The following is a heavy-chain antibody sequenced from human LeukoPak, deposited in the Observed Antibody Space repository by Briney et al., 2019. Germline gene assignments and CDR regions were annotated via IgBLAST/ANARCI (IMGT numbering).Heavy chain of an antibody. CDR1: GYTFTGYY. V-gene: IGHV1-2*02. CDR2: INPNSGGT. D-gene: IGHD3-3*01. CDR3: ARGRHVLRFLEWFLHYFDY. J-gene: IGHJ4*02. Sequence: GASVKVSCKASGYTFTGYYMHWVRQAPGQGLEWMGWINPNSGGTNYAQKFQGRVTMTRDTSISTAYMELSSLRSEDTAVYYCARGRHVLRFLEWFLHYFDYWGQGTLVTVSS.